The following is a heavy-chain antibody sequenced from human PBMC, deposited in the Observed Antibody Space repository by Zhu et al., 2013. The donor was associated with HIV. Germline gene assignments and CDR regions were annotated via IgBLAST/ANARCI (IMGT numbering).Heavy chain of an antibody. CDR1: GGTFSSYA. CDR3: ARGGKTTVTTSLDWYFDL. D-gene: IGHD4-17*01. J-gene: IGHJ2*01. CDR2: MNPNSGNT. V-gene: IGHV1-8*03. Sequence: VQLVQSGAEVKKPGSSVKVSCKASGGTFSSYAINWVRQAPGQGLEWMGWMNPNSGNTAYTQKFQGRVTITRNTSISTAYMELSSLRSEDTAVYYCARGGKTTVTTSLDWYFDLWGRGTLVTVSS.